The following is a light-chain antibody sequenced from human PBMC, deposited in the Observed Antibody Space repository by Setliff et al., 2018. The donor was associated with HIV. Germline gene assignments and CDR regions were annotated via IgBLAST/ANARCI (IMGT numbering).Light chain of an antibody. CDR2: SNI. CDR1: TSNIGSNT. J-gene: IGLJ2*01. CDR3: AAWDVSLNGPV. V-gene: IGLV1-44*01. Sequence: SVLTQPPSASGTPGQRVTIFCSGNTSNIGSNTVNWYQQLPGTAPKLLIYSNIQRLSGVPDRFSGSKSGSSASLAISGLQSEDEADYYCAAWDVSLNGPVFGGGTKVTVL.